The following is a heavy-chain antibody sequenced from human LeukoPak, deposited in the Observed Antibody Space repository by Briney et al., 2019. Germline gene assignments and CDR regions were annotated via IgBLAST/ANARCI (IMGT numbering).Heavy chain of an antibody. V-gene: IGHV3-64*01. J-gene: IGHJ4*02. CDR2: ISSNGGST. Sequence: PGGSLRLSCAASGFTFSSYAMRWVRQAPGKGLEYVSAISSNGGSTYYANSVKGRFTISRDNSKNTLYLQMGSLRAEDMAVYYCATFVDLGYWGQGTLVTVSS. D-gene: IGHD3-3*01. CDR3: ATFVDLGY. CDR1: GFTFSSYA.